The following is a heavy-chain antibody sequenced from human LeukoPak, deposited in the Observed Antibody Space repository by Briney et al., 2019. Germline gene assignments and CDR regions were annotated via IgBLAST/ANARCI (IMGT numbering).Heavy chain of an antibody. V-gene: IGHV4-59*02. CDR2: TYYSGST. J-gene: IGHJ4*02. CDR1: ADSVRGYY. Sequence: SDTLALTCTVSADSVRGYYWTWIRQPPGKGLDWIGYTYYSGSTFYIPSLKSRVTISVDTSKNQFSLKLNSVTAADTAVYYCARGGGASVYWGQGTLVTVSS. D-gene: IGHD3-16*01. CDR3: ARGGGASVY.